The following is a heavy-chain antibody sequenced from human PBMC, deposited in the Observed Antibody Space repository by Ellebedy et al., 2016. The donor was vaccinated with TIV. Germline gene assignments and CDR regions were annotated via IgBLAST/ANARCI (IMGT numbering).Heavy chain of an antibody. CDR2: ISGSGGST. Sequence: GESLKISCAASGFTFSSYATSWVRQAPGKGLEWVSAISGSGGSTYYADSVKGRFTISRDNSKNTLYLQMNSLRAEDTAVYYCAKALAKDYWGQGTLVTVSS. D-gene: IGHD3-16*02. V-gene: IGHV3-23*01. CDR1: GFTFSSYA. CDR3: AKALAKDY. J-gene: IGHJ4*02.